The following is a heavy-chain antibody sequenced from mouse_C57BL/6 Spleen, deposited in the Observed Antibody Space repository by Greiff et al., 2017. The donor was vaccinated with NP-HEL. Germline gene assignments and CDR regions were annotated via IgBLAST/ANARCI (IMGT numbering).Heavy chain of an antibody. Sequence: VQLQQSGAELMKPGASVKLSCKATGYTFTGYWIEWVKQRPGHGLEWIGEILPGSGSTNYNEKFKGKATFTAVTSSNTDYRQRSSLTTEDSAIYYCARREIYYDDDGGAYWGQGTLVTGSA. CDR1: GYTFTGYW. V-gene: IGHV1-9*01. CDR2: ILPGSGST. J-gene: IGHJ3*01. CDR3: ARREIYYDDDGGAY. D-gene: IGHD2-4*01.